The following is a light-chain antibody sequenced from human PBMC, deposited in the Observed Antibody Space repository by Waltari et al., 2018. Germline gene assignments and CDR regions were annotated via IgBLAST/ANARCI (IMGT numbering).Light chain of an antibody. CDR1: QSVSSW. V-gene: IGKV1-5*03. CDR2: KAS. Sequence: DIQMTQSPSTLSASVGDKVTITCRASQSVSSWLVWYQQSPGKAPKVLIYKASGLESGVPSRFSGSGSGTEFTLTISSLQPDDFATYYCQQVNSFPRTFGQGTKVEVK. CDR3: QQVNSFPRT. J-gene: IGKJ1*01.